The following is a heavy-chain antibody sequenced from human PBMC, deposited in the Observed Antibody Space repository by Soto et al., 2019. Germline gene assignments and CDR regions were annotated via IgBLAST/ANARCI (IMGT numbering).Heavy chain of an antibody. V-gene: IGHV4-31*03. CDR2: ICYSGRT. Sequence: QVQLQESGPGLVKPSQTLSLTCTVSGGSISSGGYYWSWIRQHPGKGLEWIGYICYSGRTYYNPSLKSRVTISVDTSKNQFSLKLSSVTAADTAVYYCARESSCWPDYYYYYGMDVWGQGTTVTVSS. D-gene: IGHD2-2*01. CDR1: GGSISSGGYY. J-gene: IGHJ6*02. CDR3: ARESSCWPDYYYYYGMDV.